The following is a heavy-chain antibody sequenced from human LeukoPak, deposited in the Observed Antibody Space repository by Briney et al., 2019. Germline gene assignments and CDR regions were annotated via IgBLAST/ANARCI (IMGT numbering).Heavy chain of an antibody. V-gene: IGHV1-69*06. CDR1: GGTFSSYA. CDR3: ARDGYCSGGSCYSGHFQH. D-gene: IGHD2-15*01. CDR2: IIPIFGTA. J-gene: IGHJ1*01. Sequence: SVKVSCKASGGTFSSYAISWVRQAPGQGLEWMGGIIPIFGTANYAQKFQGRVTITADKSTSTAYMELSSLRSEDTAVYYCARDGYCSGGSCYSGHFQHWGQGTLVTVSS.